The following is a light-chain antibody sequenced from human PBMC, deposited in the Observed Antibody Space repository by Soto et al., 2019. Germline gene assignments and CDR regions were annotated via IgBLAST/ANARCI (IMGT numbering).Light chain of an antibody. J-gene: IGKJ4*01. Sequence: DIQLTQSPSFLSASVGDRVTITCRASQGVNTFLAWYQQKPGKAPKLLIYDASTLHTGVPSRFSGSGSRTDFTLTITYVQPEDFATYYCQQFNSYPLTFGGGTKVEIK. CDR2: DAS. CDR3: QQFNSYPLT. CDR1: QGVNTF. V-gene: IGKV1-9*01.